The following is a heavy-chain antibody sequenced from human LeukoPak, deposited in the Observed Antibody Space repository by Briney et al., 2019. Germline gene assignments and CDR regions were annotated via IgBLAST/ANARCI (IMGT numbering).Heavy chain of an antibody. J-gene: IGHJ4*02. Sequence: GGSLRLSCAASGFTFSSYWMSWVRQAPGKGLEWVANIKQDGSEKYYVDSVKGRFTISRGNAKNSLYLQMISLRAEDTAVCYCARVGGRYSPLGYWGQGTLVTVSS. CDR1: GFTFSSYW. D-gene: IGHD3-16*02. CDR3: ARVGGRYSPLGY. V-gene: IGHV3-7*01. CDR2: IKQDGSEK.